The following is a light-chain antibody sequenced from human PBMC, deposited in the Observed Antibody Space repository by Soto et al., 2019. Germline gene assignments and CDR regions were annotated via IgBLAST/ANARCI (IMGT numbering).Light chain of an antibody. CDR2: DVS. V-gene: IGLV2-14*01. Sequence: QSALTQPASVSGSPGQSITISCTGTSSDVGGYNYVSWYQQHPGKAPKLMIYDVSNRPSGVSNRFSGSKSGNTASLTISGLQAGDGADYYCSSYTSSSTPYVFGTGTKVTVL. CDR1: SSDVGGYNY. CDR3: SSYTSSSTPYV. J-gene: IGLJ1*01.